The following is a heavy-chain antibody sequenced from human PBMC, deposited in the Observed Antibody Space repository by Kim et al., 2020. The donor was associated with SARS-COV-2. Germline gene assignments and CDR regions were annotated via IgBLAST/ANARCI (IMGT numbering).Heavy chain of an antibody. CDR1: GFTFSSYA. J-gene: IGHJ4*02. CDR2: ISSNGGST. D-gene: IGHD4-17*01. V-gene: IGHV3-64D*09. CDR3: VRSTVTTARDYFDY. Sequence: GGSLRLSCSASGFTFSSYAMHWVRQAPGMGLEYVSAISSNGGSTYYAESVKGRFTISRDNSNNTLYLQMSSLRAEDTAVYYCVRSTVTTARDYFDYWGQGTLVTVSS.